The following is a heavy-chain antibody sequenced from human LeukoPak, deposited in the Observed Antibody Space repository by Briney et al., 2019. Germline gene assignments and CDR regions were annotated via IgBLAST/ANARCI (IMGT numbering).Heavy chain of an antibody. V-gene: IGHV1-69*13. CDR1: GGTFSSYA. D-gene: IGHD2-2*01. CDR3: ASLFDLPATMSRTFYYYMDV. CDR2: IIPIFGTA. Sequence: GASVKVSCKASGGTFSSYAISWVRQAPGQGLEWMGGIIPIFGTANYAQKFQGRVTITADESTSTAYMEVRSLRSEDTAVYYCASLFDLPATMSRTFYYYMDVWGKGTTVTISS. J-gene: IGHJ6*03.